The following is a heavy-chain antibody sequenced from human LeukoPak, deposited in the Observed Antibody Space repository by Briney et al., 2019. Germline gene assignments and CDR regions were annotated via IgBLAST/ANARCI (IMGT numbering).Heavy chain of an antibody. J-gene: IGHJ4*02. Sequence: PGGSLRLSCAASGFTFSTYSMNWVRQAPGKGLEWVSSISSSSSYIYYADSVKGRFTISRDNAKNSLYLQMNSLRVEDTAVYYCAREIYHGSGSYYNFDYWGQGTLVTVS. CDR1: GFTFSTYS. D-gene: IGHD3-10*01. CDR2: ISSSSSYI. CDR3: AREIYHGSGSYYNFDY. V-gene: IGHV3-21*01.